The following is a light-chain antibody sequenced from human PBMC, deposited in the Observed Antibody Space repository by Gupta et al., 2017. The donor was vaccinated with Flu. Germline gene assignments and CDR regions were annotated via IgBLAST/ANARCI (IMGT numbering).Light chain of an antibody. V-gene: IGLV3-21*02. CDR2: DDS. CDR1: NLGTKR. J-gene: IGLJ3*02. CDR3: QVWDRSSDHRV. Sequence: SYALTQPTSVSGPPGQTARVACQGDNLGTKRVHWYQQRSGQAPLLIVYDDSVRPSGVPERFSGFNSGNTATLTISRVEAGDEADYHCQVWDRSSDHRVFGGGTKVTVL.